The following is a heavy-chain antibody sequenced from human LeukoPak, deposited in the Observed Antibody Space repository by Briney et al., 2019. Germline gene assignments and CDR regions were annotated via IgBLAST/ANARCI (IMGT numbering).Heavy chain of an antibody. Sequence: GESLKISCKGSGYSFSYYWIAWVRQMSGKGLERMGIIYPGDSDTRYIPSFQGEVRISADKSINAAYLQWSSLEASDTAIYYCARQDGSGIYYFDNWGQGTLVTVSS. J-gene: IGHJ4*02. CDR3: ARQDGSGIYYFDN. CDR2: IYPGDSDT. V-gene: IGHV5-51*01. D-gene: IGHD3-10*01. CDR1: GYSFSYYW.